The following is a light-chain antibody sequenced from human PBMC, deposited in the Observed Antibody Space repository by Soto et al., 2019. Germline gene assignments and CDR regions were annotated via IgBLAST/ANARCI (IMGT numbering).Light chain of an antibody. CDR2: DAS. V-gene: IGKV3-15*01. Sequence: EIVMTQSPATLSVSPGERATLSCRASQSINSKLAWYRQKPGQAPRLLISDASTRATSVPARFSDSGSGTEFTLTISSLQSEDSGIYYCQQYNFWPPLTFGGGTKVEI. CDR1: QSINSK. CDR3: QQYNFWPPLT. J-gene: IGKJ4*01.